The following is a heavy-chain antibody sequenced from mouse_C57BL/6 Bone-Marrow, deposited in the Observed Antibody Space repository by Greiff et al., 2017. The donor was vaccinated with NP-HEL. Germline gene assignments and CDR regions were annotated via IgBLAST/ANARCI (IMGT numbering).Heavy chain of an antibody. CDR1: GFSLTSYG. CDR2: IWSGGST. D-gene: IGHD3-3*01. J-gene: IGHJ1*03. V-gene: IGHV2-2*01. CDR3: ASGGTHWYFDV. Sequence: VQLQQSGPGLVQPSQSLSITCTVSGFSLTSYGVHWVRQSPGKGLEWLGVIWSGGSTDYNAAFISRLSISKDNSKSQVFFKMNSLQADDTAIYYCASGGTHWYFDVWGTGTTVTVSS.